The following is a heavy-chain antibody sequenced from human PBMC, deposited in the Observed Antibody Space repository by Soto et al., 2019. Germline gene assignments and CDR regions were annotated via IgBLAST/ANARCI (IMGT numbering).Heavy chain of an antibody. CDR2: MYSGGIT. J-gene: IGHJ5*02. D-gene: IGHD3-22*01. CDR3: ARQPYDSTGYYYGA. Sequence: PSETLSLTCTVSGGSFSSSTYYWGWIRQPPGKGLEWIGSMYSGGITYYNPSLKSRVTVSVDTSKNHFSLKLTSVTAADTAMYYCARQPYDSTGYYYGAWGQGTLVTVSS. V-gene: IGHV4-39*01. CDR1: GGSFSSSTYY.